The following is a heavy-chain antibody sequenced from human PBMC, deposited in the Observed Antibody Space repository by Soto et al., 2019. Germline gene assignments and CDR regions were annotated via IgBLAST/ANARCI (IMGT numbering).Heavy chain of an antibody. Sequence: SGPTLVNPTQTLTLTCTFSGFSLSTSGMCVSWIRQPPGKALEWLALIDWDDDKYYSTSLKTRLTISKDTSKNQVVLTMTNMDPVKTATYYCARMGGDQTSDAFDIWGQGTMVTVSS. CDR1: GFSLSTSGMC. V-gene: IGHV2-70*01. D-gene: IGHD2-21*02. J-gene: IGHJ3*02. CDR2: IDWDDDK. CDR3: ARMGGDQTSDAFDI.